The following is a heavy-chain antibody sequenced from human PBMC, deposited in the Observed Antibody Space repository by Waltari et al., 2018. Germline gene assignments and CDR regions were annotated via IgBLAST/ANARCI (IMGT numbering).Heavy chain of an antibody. V-gene: IGHV3-23*04. CDR3: ARYYYDSSGYYVDY. CDR1: GFTFSSYA. J-gene: IGHJ4*02. CDR2: MSGSGGST. Sequence: EVQLVESGGGLVQPGGSLRLSCAASGFTFSSYAMSWVRQAPGKGLEWVSAMSGSGGSTYYADAVKGRFTISRDNSKNTLYLQMNSLRAEDTAVYYCARYYYDSSGYYVDYWGQGTLVTVSA. D-gene: IGHD3-22*01.